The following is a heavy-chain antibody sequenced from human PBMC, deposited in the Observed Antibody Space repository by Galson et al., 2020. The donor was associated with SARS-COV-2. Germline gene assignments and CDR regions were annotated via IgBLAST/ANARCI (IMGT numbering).Heavy chain of an antibody. Sequence: ASVKVSCKTSGYTFVAYYIHWVRQAPGQGLEWIGWINPNSGGTNYARKFQDRVTMTRDTSLSTAYMELSSLRSDDTAVYYCARDLDIAVAGTVDCWGQGTLVTVSS. CDR2: INPNSGGT. CDR1: GYTFVAYY. D-gene: IGHD6-19*01. J-gene: IGHJ4*02. V-gene: IGHV1-2*02. CDR3: ARDLDIAVAGTVDC.